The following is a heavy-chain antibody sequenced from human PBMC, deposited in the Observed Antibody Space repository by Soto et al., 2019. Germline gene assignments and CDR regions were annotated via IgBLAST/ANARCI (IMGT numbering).Heavy chain of an antibody. J-gene: IGHJ6*02. Sequence: EVQLVETGGGLIQPGGSLRLSCAASGFTVSSNYMSWVRQAPGKGLEWVSVIYSGGSTYYADSVKGRFTISRDNSKNTLYLQMNSLRAEDTAVYYCARDSFWSGYGGYYYYYGMDVWGQGTTVTVSS. D-gene: IGHD3-3*01. CDR2: IYSGGST. V-gene: IGHV3-53*02. CDR3: ARDSFWSGYGGYYYYYGMDV. CDR1: GFTVSSNY.